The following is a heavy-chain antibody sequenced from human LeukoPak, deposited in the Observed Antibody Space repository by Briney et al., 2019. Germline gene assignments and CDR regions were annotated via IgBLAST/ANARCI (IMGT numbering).Heavy chain of an antibody. V-gene: IGHV4-34*01. CDR3: ARGPIAVAGITALNY. CDR1: GGSFSGYY. Sequence: PSETLSLTCAVYGGSFSGYYWSWIRQPPGKGLEWIGEINHSGSTNYNPSLKSRVTISVDTSKNQFSLKLSSVTAADTAVYYCARGPIAVAGITALNYWGQGTLVTVS. D-gene: IGHD6-19*01. CDR2: INHSGST. J-gene: IGHJ4*02.